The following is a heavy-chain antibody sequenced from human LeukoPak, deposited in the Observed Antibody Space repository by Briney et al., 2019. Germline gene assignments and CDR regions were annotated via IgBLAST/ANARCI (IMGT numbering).Heavy chain of an antibody. V-gene: IGHV3-23*01. CDR2: ISGSGGST. CDR3: AKDLVLGSFDY. Sequence: PGGSLRLSCAASGFTFSSHSMNWVRQAPGKGLEWVSAISGSGGSTYYADSVKGRFTISRDNSKNTLYLQMNSLRAEDTAVYYCAKDLVLGSFDYWGQGTLVTVSS. CDR1: GFTFSSHS. J-gene: IGHJ4*02. D-gene: IGHD2-8*02.